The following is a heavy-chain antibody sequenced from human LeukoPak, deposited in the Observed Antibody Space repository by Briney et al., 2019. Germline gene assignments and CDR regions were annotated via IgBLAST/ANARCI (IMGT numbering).Heavy chain of an antibody. Sequence: ASVKVSCKASGYTFASYYMHWVRQAPGQGLEWMGWINTNTGNPTYAQGFTGRFVFSLDTSVSTAYLQISSLKAEDTAVYYCASRNANWFDPWGQGTLVTVSS. CDR1: GYTFASYY. J-gene: IGHJ5*02. D-gene: IGHD1-1*01. CDR2: INTNTGNP. V-gene: IGHV7-4-1*02. CDR3: ASRNANWFDP.